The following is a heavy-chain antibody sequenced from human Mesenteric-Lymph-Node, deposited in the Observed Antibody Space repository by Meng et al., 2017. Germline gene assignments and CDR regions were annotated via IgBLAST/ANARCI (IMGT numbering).Heavy chain of an antibody. CDR2: IFHSGRT. D-gene: IGHD3-3*01. CDR1: GDSISSSNW. V-gene: IGHV4-4*02. J-gene: IGHJ4*02. Sequence: ALGPGLVKPSGTLSLTCAVSGDSISSSNWWNWLRQPPGKGLEWIGEIFHSGRTNFSPSLKSRVTISVDKSKNQFSLTLSSVTAADTAVYYCARGVGDIRVGFDHWGQGILVTVSS. CDR3: ARGVGDIRVGFDH.